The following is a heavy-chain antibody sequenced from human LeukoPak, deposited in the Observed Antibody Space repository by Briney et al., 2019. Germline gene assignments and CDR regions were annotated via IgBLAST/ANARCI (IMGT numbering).Heavy chain of an antibody. CDR2: ISSSSSYI. Sequence: PGGSLRLSCAASGFTFSSYSMNWVRQAPGKGLEWVSSISSSSSYIYYADSVKGRFTISRDNAKNSLYLQMNSLRAEDTAVYYCAREVHSSSWLPLTDPRYYYYHYMDVWGKGTTVTVSS. V-gene: IGHV3-21*01. J-gene: IGHJ6*03. CDR3: AREVHSSSWLPLTDPRYYYYHYMDV. D-gene: IGHD6-13*01. CDR1: GFTFSSYS.